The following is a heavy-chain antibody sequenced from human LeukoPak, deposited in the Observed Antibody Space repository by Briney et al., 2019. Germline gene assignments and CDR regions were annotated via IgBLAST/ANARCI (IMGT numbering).Heavy chain of an antibody. J-gene: IGHJ4*02. CDR2: IYTSGST. D-gene: IGHD5-18*01. V-gene: IGHV4-4*07. Sequence: PSETLSFTCTVSGGSISSYYWSWIRQPAGKGLEWIGRIYTSGSTNYNPSLKSRVTMSVDTSKNQFSLKLSSVTAADTAVYYCAASPAGGYSYGHADWGQGTLVTVSS. CDR3: AASPAGGYSYGHAD. CDR1: GGSISSYY.